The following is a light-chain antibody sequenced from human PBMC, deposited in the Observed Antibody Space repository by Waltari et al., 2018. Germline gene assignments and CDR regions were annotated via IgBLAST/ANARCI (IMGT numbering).Light chain of an antibody. CDR1: SSNIGRSY. Sequence: QSVLTQPPSVSAAPGQRVTISCSGSSSNIGRSYVCWYQHVPGTAPKLLIYDDYKPFPEIPGRVSGSKSGTSAVLGITGLQTEDEADYYCGTWDSGLSVVVFGGGTRLTVL. J-gene: IGLJ2*01. CDR3: GTWDSGLSVVV. V-gene: IGLV1-51*01. CDR2: DDY.